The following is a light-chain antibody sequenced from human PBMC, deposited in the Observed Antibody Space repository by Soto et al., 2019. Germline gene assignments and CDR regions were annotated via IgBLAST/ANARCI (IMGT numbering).Light chain of an antibody. CDR1: QGIGDT. Sequence: EFVMIHSPSTLSVSPLEGATLSCRASQGIGDTLAWYQHKPGQTPRLLIYDTSTRATGVPTRFSGSGSGTDFTLTISRLEPEDFAVYYCQQYGSSPGPFGQGTKVDIK. CDR3: QQYGSSPGP. V-gene: IGKV3D-15*02. CDR2: DTS. J-gene: IGKJ1*01.